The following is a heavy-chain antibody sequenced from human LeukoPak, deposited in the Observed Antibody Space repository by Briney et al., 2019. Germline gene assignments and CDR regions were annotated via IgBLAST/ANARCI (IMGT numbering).Heavy chain of an antibody. CDR2: INHRGST. Sequence: SETLSLTCAVYGGSPSGYYWSWVRQPPGKGLEWIGEINHRGSTNYNPSLKSRVTIPVDTSKNQFSLKLSSVTAADTAVYYCARTPDYCSSTSCYAVDYWGQGTLVTVSS. J-gene: IGHJ4*02. V-gene: IGHV4-34*01. CDR1: GGSPSGYY. D-gene: IGHD2-2*01. CDR3: ARTPDYCSSTSCYAVDY.